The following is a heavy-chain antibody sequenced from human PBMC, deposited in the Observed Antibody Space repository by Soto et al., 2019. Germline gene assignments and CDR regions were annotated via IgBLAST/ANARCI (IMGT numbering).Heavy chain of an antibody. J-gene: IGHJ6*02. Sequence: GGSLRLSCEVSGFTFSSYGMHWVRQAPGKGLEWMAVISFDGNYKSHADSVKGRFTISRDNSRNTVYLQMSSLRADDTAVYYCARDRNYYYYGMDVWGQGTTVTVS. CDR2: ISFDGNYK. CDR1: GFTFSSYG. CDR3: ARDRNYYYYGMDV. V-gene: IGHV3-30*03.